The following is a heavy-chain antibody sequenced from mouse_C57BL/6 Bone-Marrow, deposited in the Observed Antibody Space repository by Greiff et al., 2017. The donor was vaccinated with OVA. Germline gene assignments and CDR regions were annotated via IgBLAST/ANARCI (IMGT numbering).Heavy chain of an antibody. CDR2: ISSGSSTI. V-gene: IGHV5-17*01. Sequence: EVHLVESGGGLVKPGGSLKLSCAASGFTFSDYGMHWVRQAPEKGLEWVAYISSGSSTIYYADTVKGRFTISRDNAKNTLFLQMTSLRSEDTAMYYCARSYYDYDGRYYAMDYWGQGTSVTVSS. J-gene: IGHJ4*01. CDR1: GFTFSDYG. CDR3: ARSYYDYDGRYYAMDY. D-gene: IGHD2-4*01.